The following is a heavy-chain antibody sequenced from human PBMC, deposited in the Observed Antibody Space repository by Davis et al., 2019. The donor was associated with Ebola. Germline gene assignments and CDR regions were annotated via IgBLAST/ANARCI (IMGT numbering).Heavy chain of an antibody. V-gene: IGHV3-23*01. CDR3: AKGSASPYDY. CDR2: ISGSGGST. J-gene: IGHJ4*02. Sequence: GGSLRLSCAGSGFSFSSYAMTWVRQAPGKGLEWVSAISGSGGSTYYADSVKGRFSISRDNSKNTLYLQMNSLRAEDTAMYYCAKGSASPYDYWGQGTLVAVSS. CDR1: GFSFSSYA.